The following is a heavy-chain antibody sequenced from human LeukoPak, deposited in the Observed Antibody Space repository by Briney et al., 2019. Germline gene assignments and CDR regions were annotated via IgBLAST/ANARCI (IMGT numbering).Heavy chain of an antibody. CDR2: IYYSGST. CDR3: ARGWNSSGWYAFDI. V-gene: IGHV4-59*01. CDR1: GGSISSYY. J-gene: IGHJ3*02. Sequence: SETLSLTCTVSGGSISSYYWSWIRQPPGKGLEWIGYIYYSGSTNYNPSLKSRVTISVDTSKNQFSLKLSSVTAADTAVYYCARGWNSSGWYAFDIWGQGTMVTVSS. D-gene: IGHD6-19*01.